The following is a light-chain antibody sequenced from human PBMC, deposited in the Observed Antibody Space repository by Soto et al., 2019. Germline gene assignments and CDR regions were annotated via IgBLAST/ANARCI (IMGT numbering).Light chain of an antibody. V-gene: IGKV3-15*01. CDR3: QHYHNWPPLT. J-gene: IGKJ1*01. CDR1: QSVSSN. Sequence: EIVMTQSPATLSVSPGERATLSCRASQSVSSNLAWYQQKPGQAPRLLIYGASTRATGVPVRFSGSGAGTEFTLTISSLQSEDFSVYYCQHYHNWPPLTFGQGTKVEIK. CDR2: GAS.